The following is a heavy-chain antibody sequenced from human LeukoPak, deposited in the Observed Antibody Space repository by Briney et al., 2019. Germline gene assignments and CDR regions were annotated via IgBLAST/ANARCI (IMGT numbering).Heavy chain of an antibody. Sequence: PGGSLRLSCAASGFTVSSNYVSWVRQAPGKGLEWVSAIHTSGDTCYADSAKGRFTISRDTSKNTLYLQINSLRVEDTAVYYCIVFGDSNHWGQGTLVTVSS. V-gene: IGHV3-53*01. CDR2: IHTSGDT. J-gene: IGHJ5*02. CDR1: GFTVSSNY. CDR3: IVFGDSNH. D-gene: IGHD4-17*01.